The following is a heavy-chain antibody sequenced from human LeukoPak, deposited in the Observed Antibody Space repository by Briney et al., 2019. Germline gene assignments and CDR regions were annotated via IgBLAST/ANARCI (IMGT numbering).Heavy chain of an antibody. CDR1: GYTFTSYD. CDR3: ARGPPRQWLVGLPEDDY. V-gene: IGHV1-8*01. D-gene: IGHD6-19*01. Sequence: ASVKVSCKASGYTFTSYDINWVRQATGQGLEWMGWMNPNSGNTGYAQKFQGRVTMTRNTSISTAYMELSSLRSEDTAVYYCARGPPRQWLVGLPEDDYWGQGTLVTVPS. CDR2: MNPNSGNT. J-gene: IGHJ4*02.